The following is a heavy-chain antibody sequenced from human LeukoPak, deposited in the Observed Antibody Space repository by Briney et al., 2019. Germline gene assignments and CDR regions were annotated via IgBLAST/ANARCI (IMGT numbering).Heavy chain of an antibody. J-gene: IGHJ4*02. CDR2: INADGSTT. V-gene: IGHV3-74*01. CDR1: GFTFSTYW. Sequence: GGSLRLSCAASGFTFSTYWKHWVRQGPGKGLVWVSRINADGSTTTYADSVKGRFTISRDNAKNTLYLQMNSLRAEDTAIYYCARGPSHSSSWYGLDXXXQGALVTVFS. D-gene: IGHD6-13*01. CDR3: ARGPSHSSSWYGLDX.